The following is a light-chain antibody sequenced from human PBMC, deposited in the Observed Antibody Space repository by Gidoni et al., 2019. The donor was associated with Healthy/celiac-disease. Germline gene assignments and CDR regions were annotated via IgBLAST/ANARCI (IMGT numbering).Light chain of an antibody. V-gene: IGLV2-8*01. Sequence: QSALTQPPSASGSPGQSVTISCTGTSSDVGGYNYVSWYQQHPGKAPKLMIYEVSQRPSGVPDRFSGSKSGNTASLTVSGLQAEDEADYYCSSDAGSNSYVFGTGTKVTVL. CDR2: EVS. CDR1: SSDVGGYNY. J-gene: IGLJ1*01. CDR3: SSDAGSNSYV.